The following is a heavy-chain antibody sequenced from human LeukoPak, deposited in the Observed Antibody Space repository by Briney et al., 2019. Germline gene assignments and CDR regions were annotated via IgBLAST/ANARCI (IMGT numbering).Heavy chain of an antibody. Sequence: ASVKVSCKASGYTFIGCYIHWVRQAPGQGLEWMGWINPNSGGPHYAQKFQGRVTMTRDTSISTAYMELSSLRSDDTAVYYCARGEADIVVVPAAIIRDFWGQGTLVTVSS. V-gene: IGHV1-2*02. CDR2: INPNSGGP. D-gene: IGHD2-2*01. CDR1: GYTFIGCY. J-gene: IGHJ4*02. CDR3: ARGEADIVVVPAAIIRDF.